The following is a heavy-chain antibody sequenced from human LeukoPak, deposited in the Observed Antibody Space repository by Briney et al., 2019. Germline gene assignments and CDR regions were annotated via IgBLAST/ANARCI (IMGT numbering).Heavy chain of an antibody. Sequence: ASVKVSCKASGYTFTSYAMHWVRQAPGQRLERMAWINAGNGNTKYSQKFQGRVTITRDTSASTAYMELSSLRSEDTVVYYCARDQRLYYGSGSYNPWYFDLWGRGTLVTVSS. J-gene: IGHJ2*01. D-gene: IGHD3-10*01. CDR1: GYTFTSYA. V-gene: IGHV1-3*01. CDR2: INAGNGNT. CDR3: ARDQRLYYGSGSYNPWYFDL.